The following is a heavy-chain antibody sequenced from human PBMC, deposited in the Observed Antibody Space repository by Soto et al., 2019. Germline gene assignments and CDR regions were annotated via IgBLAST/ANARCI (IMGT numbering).Heavy chain of an antibody. Sequence: NLSETLSLTCAVSGGSISGSYYYWAWLRQSPGKGPEWIGSVFYTGFTSYNPSLESRVSVSVDTSKSQFSLKLSAVTAADTAVYYCATSQKGYNWNYFDHWGQGALVTVS. D-gene: IGHD1-20*01. V-gene: IGHV4-39*01. CDR2: VFYTGFT. CDR1: GGSISGSYYY. J-gene: IGHJ4*02. CDR3: ATSQKGYNWNYFDH.